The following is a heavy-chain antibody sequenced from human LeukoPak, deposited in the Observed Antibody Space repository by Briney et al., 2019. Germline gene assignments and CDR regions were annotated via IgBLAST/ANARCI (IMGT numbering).Heavy chain of an antibody. Sequence: GGSLRLSCAASGFTFRDYWMHWVRQAPGGGLVWVSRIYSDGSITIYADSVKGRFTISRDNAKNTLYLQMNSLTAEDTAIYYCTRDSKYVMDVWGQGTTVTVSS. J-gene: IGHJ6*02. D-gene: IGHD4-11*01. CDR1: GFTFRDYW. CDR3: TRDSKYVMDV. V-gene: IGHV3-74*01. CDR2: IYSDGSIT.